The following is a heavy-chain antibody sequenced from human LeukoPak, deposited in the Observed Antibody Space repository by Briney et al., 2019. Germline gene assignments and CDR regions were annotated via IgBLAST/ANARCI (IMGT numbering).Heavy chain of an antibody. CDR1: GGSISSSSYY. V-gene: IGHV4-39*07. CDR3: ARLRLCSGGSCYYWFDP. J-gene: IGHJ5*02. Sequence: SETLSLTCTVYGGSISSSSYYWVWIRQPPGKGLEWIGNIYYSGSTLYNPSLQSRVSISVDTSKNQFSLKLSSVTAADTAVYYCARLRLCSGGSCYYWFDPWGQGTLVTVSS. D-gene: IGHD2-15*01. CDR2: IYYSGST.